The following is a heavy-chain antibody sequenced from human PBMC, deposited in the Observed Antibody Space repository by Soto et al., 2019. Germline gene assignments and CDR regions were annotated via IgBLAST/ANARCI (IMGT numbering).Heavy chain of an antibody. CDR1: GGTFSSYA. J-gene: IGHJ6*02. Sequence: QVQLVQSGAEVKKPGSSVKVSCKASGGTFSSYAISWVRQAPGQGLEWMGGIIPIFGTANYAQKFQGRVTITADESTSTAYMELSSLRSEDTAVYYCARDPISVVVVAATFHYYYGTDVWGQGTTVTVSS. CDR2: IIPIFGTA. V-gene: IGHV1-69*01. D-gene: IGHD2-15*01. CDR3: ARDPISVVVVAATFHYYYGTDV.